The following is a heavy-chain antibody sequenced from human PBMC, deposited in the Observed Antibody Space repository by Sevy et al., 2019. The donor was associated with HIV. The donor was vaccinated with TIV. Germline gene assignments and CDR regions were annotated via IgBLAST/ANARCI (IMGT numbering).Heavy chain of an antibody. V-gene: IGHV3-30*04. Sequence: GGSLRLSCAASGFSVSNHAMHWVRQAPGKGLEWVALLSYDGSTKYYADSVKGRFSISRDNSKNILYLQMNSLRLADTALYYCTRDAGYSVGWYPSNYWGQGTLVTVSS. D-gene: IGHD6-19*01. J-gene: IGHJ4*02. CDR3: TRDAGYSVGWYPSNY. CDR1: GFSVSNHA. CDR2: LSYDGSTK.